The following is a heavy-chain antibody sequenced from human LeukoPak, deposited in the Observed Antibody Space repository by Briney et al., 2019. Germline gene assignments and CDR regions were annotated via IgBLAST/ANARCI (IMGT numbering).Heavy chain of an antibody. Sequence: SETLSLTCAVYGGSFSGYYWSWLRQPPGKGLEWIGEINHSGSTNYNPSLKSRVTISVDTSKNQFSLKLSSVTAADTAVYYCARGQRGYYYDSSGYPLDYWGQGTLVTVSS. CDR1: GGSFSGYY. D-gene: IGHD3-22*01. V-gene: IGHV4-34*01. J-gene: IGHJ4*02. CDR2: INHSGST. CDR3: ARGQRGYYYDSSGYPLDY.